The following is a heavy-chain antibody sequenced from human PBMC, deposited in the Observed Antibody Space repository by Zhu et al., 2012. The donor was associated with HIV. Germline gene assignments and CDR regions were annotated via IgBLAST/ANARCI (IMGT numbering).Heavy chain of an antibody. Sequence: QVQLQESGPGLVKPSETLSLTCAVSRYSIRSGYYWAWIRQPPGKGLEWIGNIFHSGSTSYNPSLKSRVTISVDTSKNQFSLKLKSVTAADTAVYYCASRGGWGLRPPFFDYWGPGNAGHRLL. CDR3: ASRGGWGLRPPFFDY. CDR2: IFHSGST. J-gene: IGHJ4*02. D-gene: IGHD3-16*01. V-gene: IGHV4-38-2*01. CDR1: RYSIRSGYY.